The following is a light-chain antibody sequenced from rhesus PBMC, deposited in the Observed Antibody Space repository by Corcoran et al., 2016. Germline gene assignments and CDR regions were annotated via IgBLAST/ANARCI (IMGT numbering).Light chain of an antibody. J-gene: IGKJ4*01. CDR2: YAN. Sequence: DIQMSQSPSSLSASVGDRVTITCRASPGICSYLNWYQQKPGKAPKLLIYYANSLASGVPSRFSGSGAGTDFTLTISSVQTENFATYYCQQGNSNPLTYGGGAKVEIK. CDR1: PGICSY. CDR3: QQGNSNPLT. V-gene: IGKV1-32*02.